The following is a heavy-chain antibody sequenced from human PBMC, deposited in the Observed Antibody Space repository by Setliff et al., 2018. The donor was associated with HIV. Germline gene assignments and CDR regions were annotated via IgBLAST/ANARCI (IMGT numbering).Heavy chain of an antibody. Sequence: ASVKVSCKASGYTFSTYGISWVRQAPGQGLEWMGWISAYNGNTNYAQKLQGRVTVTTDTSTSTAYMELRSLRSDDMAVYYCARDRGVYCISSSCYSPVDAFDIWGQGTMVTVSS. CDR3: ARDRGVYCISSSCYSPVDAFDI. CDR2: ISAYNGNT. D-gene: IGHD2-2*01. V-gene: IGHV1-18*03. J-gene: IGHJ3*02. CDR1: GYTFSTYG.